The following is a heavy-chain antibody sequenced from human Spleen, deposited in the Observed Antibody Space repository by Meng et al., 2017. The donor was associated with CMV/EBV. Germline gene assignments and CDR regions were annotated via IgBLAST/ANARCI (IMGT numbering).Heavy chain of an antibody. CDR2: IYNIET. D-gene: IGHD4-23*01. Sequence: SETLSLTCTVSGGSIRNYYWNWIRQPPGKGLEWIGYIYNIETKSNPYLKSRVTISVDTSKNQFSLKLSSVTAADTAVYYCARGVIPRWGRHRFDPWGQGTLVTVSS. J-gene: IGHJ5*02. V-gene: IGHV4-59*12. CDR1: GGSIRNYY. CDR3: ARGVIPRWGRHRFDP.